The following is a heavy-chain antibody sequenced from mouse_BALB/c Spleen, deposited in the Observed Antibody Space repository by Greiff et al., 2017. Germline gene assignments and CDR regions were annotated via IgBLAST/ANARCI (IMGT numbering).Heavy chain of an antibody. CDR2: ISSGSSTI. V-gene: IGHV5-17*02. Sequence: EVKLVESGGGLVQPGGSRKLSCAASGFTFSSFGMHWVRQAPEKGLEWVAYISSGSSTIYYADTVKGRFTISRDNPKNTLFLQMTSLRSEDTAMYYCARGGLYGYASTFAYWGQGTLVTVSA. CDR3: ARGGLYGYASTFAY. CDR1: GFTFSSFG. D-gene: IGHD2-2*01. J-gene: IGHJ3*01.